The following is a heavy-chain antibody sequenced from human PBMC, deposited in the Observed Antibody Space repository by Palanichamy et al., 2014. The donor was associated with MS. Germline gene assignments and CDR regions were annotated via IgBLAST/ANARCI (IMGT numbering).Heavy chain of an antibody. Sequence: QVQLQESGPGLVKPSQTLSLTCTVSGGSISSGSYYWSWIRQPAGKGLEWSGRIYTSGSTNYNPSLKSRVTISVDTSKNQFSLKLSSVTAADTAVYYCARELVRTNYYYYYYMDVWGKGTTVTVSS. CDR1: GGSISSGSYY. CDR2: IYTSGST. CDR3: ARELVRTNYYYYYYMDV. J-gene: IGHJ6*03. D-gene: IGHD3-10*01. V-gene: IGHV4-61*02.